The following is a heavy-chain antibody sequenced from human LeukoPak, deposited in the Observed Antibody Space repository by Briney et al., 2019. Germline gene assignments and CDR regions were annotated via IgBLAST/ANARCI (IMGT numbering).Heavy chain of an antibody. CDR1: GFSVSSNY. J-gene: IGHJ3*02. V-gene: IGHV3-53*01. CDR2: IYSGGNT. Sequence: GGSLRLSCVASGFSVSSNYMNWVRQAPGQGLEWVSGIYSGGNTNFADSVRGRFTISRDDSKNTLFLQMNSLRAEDTAVYYRARSTPVPGVATFDIWGQGTMVTVSS. CDR3: ARSTPVPGVATFDI. D-gene: IGHD2-2*01.